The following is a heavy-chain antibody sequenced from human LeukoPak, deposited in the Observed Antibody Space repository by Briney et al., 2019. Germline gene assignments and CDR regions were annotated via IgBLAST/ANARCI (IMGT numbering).Heavy chain of an antibody. CDR3: ARDRNWGYFDY. J-gene: IGHJ4*02. CDR2: IYHSGST. CDR1: GGSISSGGYY. D-gene: IGHD7-27*01. Sequence: SETLSLTCTVSGGSISSGGYYWSWIRRPPGKGLEWIGYIYHSGSTYYNPSLKSRVTISVDRSKSQFSLKLGSVTAADTAVYYCARDRNWGYFDYWGQGTLVTVSS. V-gene: IGHV4-30-2*01.